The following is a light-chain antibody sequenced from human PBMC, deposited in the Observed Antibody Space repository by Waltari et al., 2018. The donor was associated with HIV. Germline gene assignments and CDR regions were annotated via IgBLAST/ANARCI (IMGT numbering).Light chain of an antibody. CDR2: EAS. CDR1: QSVNTNY. CDR3: QQYGISPIT. J-gene: IGKJ5*01. Sequence: EVVLTQSPGPVSLSPGERATLSCRASQSVNTNYLAWYQQKPGQAPRPLIYEASGRATGIPDRFSGSGSGTDFTLTISRVEPEDFAVYFCQQYGISPITFGQGTRLE. V-gene: IGKV3-20*01.